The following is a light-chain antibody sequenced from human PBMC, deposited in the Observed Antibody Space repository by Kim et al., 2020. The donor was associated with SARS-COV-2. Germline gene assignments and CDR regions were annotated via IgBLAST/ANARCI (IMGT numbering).Light chain of an antibody. V-gene: IGLV6-57*03. J-gene: IGLJ2*01. Sequence: NFMLTQPHSVSESPGKTVTISCTRSSGSIAINYVQWYQQRPGSAPTTVIYEDNQRPSGVPDRFSGSIDSSSNSASLTISGLKTEDEADYYCQSYDSSNYVLFGGGTQLTVL. CDR2: EDN. CDR1: SGSIAINY. CDR3: QSYDSSNYVL.